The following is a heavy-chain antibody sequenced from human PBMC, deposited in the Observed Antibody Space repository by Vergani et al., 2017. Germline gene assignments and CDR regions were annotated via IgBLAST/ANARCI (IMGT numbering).Heavy chain of an antibody. CDR1: GYTFTDYF. V-gene: IGHV1-2*02. J-gene: IGHJ4*02. CDR2: INPNSGGT. Sequence: QVQLVQSGAEVKKPGASVKVSCKASGYTFTDYFMHWVRQAPGQGLEWMGWINPNSGGTNYAQKFQGRVTMTRDTSISTAYMGLSNLRSDDTAVYYCARVGTSYNRDYIDDWGQGTLVTVSS. CDR3: ARVGTSYNRDYIDD. D-gene: IGHD2-2*01.